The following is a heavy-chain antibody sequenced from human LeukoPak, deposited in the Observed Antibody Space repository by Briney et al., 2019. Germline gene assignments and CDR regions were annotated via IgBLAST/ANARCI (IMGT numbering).Heavy chain of an antibody. Sequence: PSETLSLTCTVSGGSISSSSYYWGWIRQPPGKGLEWIGSIYYSGSTYYNPSLKSRVTISVDTSKNQFSLKLSSVTAADTAVYYCARHPQPYGSGKTTFDYWGQGTLATVSS. CDR1: GGSISSSSYY. D-gene: IGHD3-10*01. V-gene: IGHV4-39*01. CDR2: IYYSGST. J-gene: IGHJ4*02. CDR3: ARHPQPYGSGKTTFDY.